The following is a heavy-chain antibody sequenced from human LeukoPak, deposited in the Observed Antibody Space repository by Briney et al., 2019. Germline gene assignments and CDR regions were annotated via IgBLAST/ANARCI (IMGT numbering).Heavy chain of an antibody. CDR1: GGSISSYY. J-gene: IGHJ6*02. CDR3: ARDGSSLGYYYYGMDV. V-gene: IGHV4-59*01. CDR2: IYYSGST. Sequence: SETLSLTCTVSGGSISSYYWSWIRQPPGKGLEWTGYIYYSGSTNYNPSLKSRVTISVDTSKNQFSLKLSSVTAADTAVYYCARDGSSLGYYYYGMDVWGQGTTVTVSS. D-gene: IGHD6-6*01.